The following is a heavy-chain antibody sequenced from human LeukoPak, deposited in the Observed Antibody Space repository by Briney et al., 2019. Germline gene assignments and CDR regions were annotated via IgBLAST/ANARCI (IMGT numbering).Heavy chain of an antibody. CDR3: ATLDIVATIGDY. CDR2: ISGSGGST. Sequence: PGGSLRLSCAASGFTFSSYVMSWVRQAPGKGLEWVSAISGSGGSTYYADSVKGRFTISRDNSKNTPYLQMNSLRAEDTAVYYCATLDIVATIGDYWGQGTLVTVSS. D-gene: IGHD5-12*01. V-gene: IGHV3-23*01. J-gene: IGHJ4*02. CDR1: GFTFSSYV.